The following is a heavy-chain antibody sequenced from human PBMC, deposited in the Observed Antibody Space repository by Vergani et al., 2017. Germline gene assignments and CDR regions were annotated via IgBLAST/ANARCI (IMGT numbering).Heavy chain of an antibody. CDR3: ARDRPVVVTASIVYGMDV. CDR1: GGSISSGSYY. Sequence: QVQLQESGPGLVKPSQTLSLTCTVSGGSISSGSYYWSWIRQPAGKGLEWIGRIYTSGSTNYNPSLKSRVTISVDTSKNQFSLKLSSVTAADTAVYYCARDRPVVVTASIVYGMDVWGQGTTVTVSS. J-gene: IGHJ6*02. D-gene: IGHD2-21*02. CDR2: IYTSGST. V-gene: IGHV4-61*02.